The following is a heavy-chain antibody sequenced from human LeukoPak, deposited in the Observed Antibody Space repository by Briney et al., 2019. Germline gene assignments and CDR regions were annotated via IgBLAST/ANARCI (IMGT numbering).Heavy chain of an antibody. V-gene: IGHV3-23*01. J-gene: IGHJ4*02. CDR2: ISGSGGST. D-gene: IGHD3-10*01. Sequence: GGSLRLSCASSGFPFSSYSMSWVRQAPGKGLEWGSAISGSGGSTYYADSVKGRFTISRDNSKNTLYLQMNSLRAEDTAVYYCAKKAGDRAKHLDYWGQGTLVTVSS. CDR1: GFPFSSYS. CDR3: AKKAGDRAKHLDY.